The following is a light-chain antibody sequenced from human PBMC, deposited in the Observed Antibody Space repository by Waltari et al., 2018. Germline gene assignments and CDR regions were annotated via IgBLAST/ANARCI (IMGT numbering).Light chain of an antibody. CDR3: QEDYDAPWT. CDR2: RAS. CDR1: QSIGDY. J-gene: IGKJ1*01. V-gene: IGKV1-39*01. Sequence: DIQLTQSPSSLSASVGDRLTITCRASQSIGDYLNWYQRKPGKAPNLLIYRASSLQSGVPSRFSGSGSGTEFTLTISSLQPDDFATYYCQEDYDAPWTFGQETKVDI.